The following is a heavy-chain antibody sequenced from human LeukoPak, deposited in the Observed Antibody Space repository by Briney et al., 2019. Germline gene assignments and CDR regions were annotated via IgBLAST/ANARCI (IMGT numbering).Heavy chain of an antibody. J-gene: IGHJ3*02. CDR2: ISYDGRNK. Sequence: PGGSLRLSCAASGFTFSSYGMHWVRQAPGKGLECVAVISYDGRNKDYADSVKGRFTISRDNSKNTLYLQMNSLIAEDTAVYYCAKEQWLEGAFDIWGQGTMVIVSS. CDR1: GFTFSSYG. V-gene: IGHV3-30*18. D-gene: IGHD6-19*01. CDR3: AKEQWLEGAFDI.